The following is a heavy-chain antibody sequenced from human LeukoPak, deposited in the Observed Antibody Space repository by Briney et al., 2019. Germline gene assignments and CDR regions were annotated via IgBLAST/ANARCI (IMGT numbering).Heavy chain of an antibody. J-gene: IGHJ4*02. CDR2: IYYIGST. D-gene: IGHD3-10*01. Sequence: SETLSLTCTVSGGSISSSSYYWGWIRQPPGKGLEWIGSIYYIGSTYYNPSLKSRVTISVDTSKNQFSLKLSSVTAADTAVYYCARKPMVRGVIDWGQGTLVTVSS. CDR1: GGSISSSSYY. V-gene: IGHV4-39*07. CDR3: ARKPMVRGVID.